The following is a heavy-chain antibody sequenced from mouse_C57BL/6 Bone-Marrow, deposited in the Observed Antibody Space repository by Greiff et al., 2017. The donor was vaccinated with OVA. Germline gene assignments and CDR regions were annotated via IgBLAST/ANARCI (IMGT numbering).Heavy chain of an antibody. CDR2: IDPSDSYT. D-gene: IGHD2-3*01. CDR3: ARWDDGYYGYFDV. Sequence: QVQLQQPGAELVRPGPSVKLSCKASGYTFTSYWMHWVKQRPGQGLEWIGVIDPSDSYTNYNQKFKGKATLTVDTSSSTAYMQLSSLTSEDSAVYYCARWDDGYYGYFDVWGTGTTVTVSS. J-gene: IGHJ1*03. V-gene: IGHV1-59*01. CDR1: GYTFTSYW.